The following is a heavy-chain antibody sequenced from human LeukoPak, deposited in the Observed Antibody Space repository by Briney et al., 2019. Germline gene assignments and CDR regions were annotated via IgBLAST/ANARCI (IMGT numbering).Heavy chain of an antibody. J-gene: IGHJ5*02. CDR3: ARTQSGAYDFWSGYPPYNWFDP. CDR2: INHSGST. V-gene: IGHV4-34*01. D-gene: IGHD3-3*01. CDR1: GGSFSGHY. Sequence: SETLSLTCAVYGGSFSGHYWSWIRQPPGKGLEWIGEINHSGSTNYNPSLKSRVTISVDTSKNQFSLKLSSVTAADTAVYYCARTQSGAYDFWSGYPPYNWFDPWGQGTLVTVSS.